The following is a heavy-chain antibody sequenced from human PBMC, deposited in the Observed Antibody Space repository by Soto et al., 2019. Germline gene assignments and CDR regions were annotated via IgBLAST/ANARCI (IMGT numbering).Heavy chain of an antibody. J-gene: IGHJ3*02. CDR1: GYSFTSYW. V-gene: IGHV5-51*01. D-gene: IGHD2-2*01. Sequence: PGESLKISCKGSGYSFTSYWIGWVRQMPGKGLEWMGIIYPGDSDTRYSPSFQGQVTISADKSISTAYLQWSSLKASDTAMYYCARLGCSSTSCYGIEAFDIWGQGTMVTVSS. CDR2: IYPGDSDT. CDR3: ARLGCSSTSCYGIEAFDI.